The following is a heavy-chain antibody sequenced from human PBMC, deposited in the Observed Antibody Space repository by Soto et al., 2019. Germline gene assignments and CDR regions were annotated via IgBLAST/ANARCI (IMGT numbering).Heavy chain of an antibody. CDR1: GYTLTELS. CDR3: ATAAYYYDSSGYYY. CDR2: FDPEDGET. J-gene: IGHJ4*02. Sequence: ALVKVSCKVSGYTLTELSMHWVRQAPGKGLEWMGGFDPEDGETIYAQKFQGRVTMTEDTSTDTAYMELSSLRSEDTAVYYCATAAYYYDSSGYYYWGQGTLVTVSS. D-gene: IGHD3-22*01. V-gene: IGHV1-24*01.